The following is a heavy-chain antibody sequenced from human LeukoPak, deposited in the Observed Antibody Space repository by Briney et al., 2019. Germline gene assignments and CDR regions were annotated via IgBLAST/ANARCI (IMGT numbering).Heavy chain of an antibody. CDR2: ISGSGDST. CDR1: GFTFSDYA. CDR3: VKEGCTRIGCYSNC. Sequence: GGSLRLSCVASGFTFSDYAMNWVRQAPGKGLEWVSVISGSGDSTYYADSMKGRFTISRDNSKNTLYLQMNGLRAEDTAAYYCVKEGCTRIGCYSNCWGQGTLVTVSS. V-gene: IGHV3-23*01. J-gene: IGHJ4*02. D-gene: IGHD2-2*02.